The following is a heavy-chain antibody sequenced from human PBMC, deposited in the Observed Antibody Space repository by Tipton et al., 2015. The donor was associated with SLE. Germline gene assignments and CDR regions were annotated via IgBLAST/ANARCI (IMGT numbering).Heavy chain of an antibody. CDR2: IFYSGRT. V-gene: IGHV4-31*03. J-gene: IGHJ4*02. CDR3: ARDLDGYNDGDY. D-gene: IGHD5-24*01. CDR1: GGSISSGGYY. Sequence: TLSLTCTVSGGSISSGGYYWSWIRQHPGKGLEWIGNIFYSGRTDYNPSLKSRVTMSLDTSENQFSLKLSSVTAADTAVYYCARDLDGYNDGDYWGQGILVTVSS.